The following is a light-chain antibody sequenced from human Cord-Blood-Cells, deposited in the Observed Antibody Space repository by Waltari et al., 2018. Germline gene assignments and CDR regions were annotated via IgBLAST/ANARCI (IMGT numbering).Light chain of an antibody. CDR3: QQYYSYPLT. CDR2: AAS. J-gene: IGKJ4*01. Sequence: AIRMTQSPSSLSAYTGDRVTITCRASQGISSYLAWYQQKPGKAPKLLIYAASTLQSGVPSRFSGSGSGTDFTLTISCLQSEDLATYYCQQYYSYPLTFGGGTKVEIK. V-gene: IGKV1-8*01. CDR1: QGISSY.